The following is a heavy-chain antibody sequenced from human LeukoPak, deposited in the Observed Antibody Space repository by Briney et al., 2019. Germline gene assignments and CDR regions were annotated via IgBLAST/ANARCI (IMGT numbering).Heavy chain of an antibody. V-gene: IGHV3-23*01. CDR3: AKGKPRWLQARPAWWYFDY. CDR2: ISGSGGST. Sequence: PGGSLRLSCAASGFTFSSYAMSWVRQAPGKGLEWVSAISGSGGSTYYADSVKGRFTISRDNSKNTLYLQMNSLRAEDTAVYYCAKGKPRWLQARPAWWYFDYWGQGTLVTVSS. CDR1: GFTFSSYA. D-gene: IGHD5-24*01. J-gene: IGHJ4*02.